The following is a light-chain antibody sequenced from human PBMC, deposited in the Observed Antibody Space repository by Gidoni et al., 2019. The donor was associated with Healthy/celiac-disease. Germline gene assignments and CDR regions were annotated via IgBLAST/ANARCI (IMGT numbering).Light chain of an antibody. CDR1: QSISSY. CDR2: AAS. J-gene: IGKJ1*01. V-gene: IGKV1-39*01. CDR3: QQSYSTPRT. Sequence: DIQMTQSPSSLSASVGDRVTITCRASQSISSYLNWYQQKPGKAPKLLIYAASSLQSGVPSRFSGSGSGTDFTLTISSLQPEDFATYYCQQSYSTPRTFGQXTKVGIK.